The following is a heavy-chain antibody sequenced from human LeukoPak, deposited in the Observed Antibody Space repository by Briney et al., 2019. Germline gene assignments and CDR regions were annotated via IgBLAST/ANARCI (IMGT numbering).Heavy chain of an antibody. D-gene: IGHD3-9*01. V-gene: IGHV1-2*06. CDR3: ARVSLTGYYLS. CDR1: GFTFTGYD. J-gene: IGHJ5*02. CDR2: INPKSGGT. Sequence: GGSVKVSCKASGFTFTGYDMHWVRQAPGEGLEWMGRINPKSGGTNYAQKFQGRVTMTRDTSISTAYMELSRLRSDDTAVYYCARVSLTGYYLSWGQGTLVTVSS.